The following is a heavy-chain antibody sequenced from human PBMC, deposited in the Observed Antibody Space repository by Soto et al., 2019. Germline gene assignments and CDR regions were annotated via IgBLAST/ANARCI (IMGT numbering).Heavy chain of an antibody. CDR1: GFTFSRYW. V-gene: IGHV3-74*01. D-gene: IGHD4-17*01. Sequence: VQLVESGGGLVQPGGSLRLSCAASGFTFSRYWMHWVRQAPGKGLVWVSRINSDGSSTRYADSVKGRFTISRDNAKNTLYLQMNILRVEDTAVYYCSKAGGSTVTTSPWGQVTLATVS. J-gene: IGHJ4*01. CDR3: SKAGGSTVTTSP. CDR2: INSDGSST.